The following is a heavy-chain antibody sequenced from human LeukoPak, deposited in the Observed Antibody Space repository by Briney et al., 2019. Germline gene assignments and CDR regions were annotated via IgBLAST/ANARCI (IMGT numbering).Heavy chain of an antibody. Sequence: GGSLRLSCAASGFTFPIDAMSWVRQASGKGLEWVGRIRSKANSYATAYAASVKGGFTISRDDSKNTAYLQMNSLKTEDTVVKYCTSHYDILTGYYGGAFDIWGQGTMVTVSS. D-gene: IGHD3-9*01. CDR1: GFTFPIDA. V-gene: IGHV3-73*01. CDR3: TSHYDILTGYYGGAFDI. J-gene: IGHJ3*02. CDR2: IRSKANSYAT.